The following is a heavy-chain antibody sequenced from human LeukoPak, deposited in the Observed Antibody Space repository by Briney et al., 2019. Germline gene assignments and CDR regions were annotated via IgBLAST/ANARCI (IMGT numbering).Heavy chain of an antibody. CDR3: AKDLRLYDYVWGSYRPFDY. D-gene: IGHD3-16*02. J-gene: IGHJ4*02. Sequence: GRSLRLSCAASGFTFSTYFMHWVRQAPGKGLEWVADIASDGSHTLYVESVKGRFTISRDNSKNTLYLQMNSLRAEDTAVYYCAKDLRLYDYVWGSYRPFDYWGQGTLVTVSS. V-gene: IGHV3-30-3*01. CDR1: GFTFSTYF. CDR2: IASDGSHT.